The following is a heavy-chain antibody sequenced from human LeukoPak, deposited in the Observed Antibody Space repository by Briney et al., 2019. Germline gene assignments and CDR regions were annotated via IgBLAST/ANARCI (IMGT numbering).Heavy chain of an antibody. J-gene: IGHJ4*02. CDR1: GASINNYY. Sequence: SETLSLTCTVSGASINNYYWSWIRQPPGKGLEWIGYIHYSGSTNYNPSLRSRVTISVDTSKNQFSLKLSSATAADTAVYFCARRAINSVMFDYWGQGTLVTVSS. D-gene: IGHD3-16*01. V-gene: IGHV4-59*08. CDR2: IHYSGST. CDR3: ARRAINSVMFDY.